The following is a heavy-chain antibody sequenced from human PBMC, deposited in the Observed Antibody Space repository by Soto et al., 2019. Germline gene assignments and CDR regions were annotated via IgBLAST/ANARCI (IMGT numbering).Heavy chain of an antibody. CDR1: GFTFSSYG. D-gene: IGHD3-22*01. V-gene: IGHV3-30*18. CDR2: ISYDGSNK. J-gene: IGHJ4*02. CDR3: AKDYYDSSGYYYLPADY. Sequence: QVQLVESGGGVVQPGRSLRLSCAASGFTFSSYGMHWVRQAPGKGLEWVAVISYDGSNKYYADSVKGRFTISRDKSKNPLYLQMNSLRAEDTAVYYCAKDYYDSSGYYYLPADYWGQGTLVTVSS.